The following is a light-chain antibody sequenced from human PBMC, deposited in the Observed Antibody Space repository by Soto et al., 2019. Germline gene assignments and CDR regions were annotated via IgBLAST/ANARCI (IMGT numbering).Light chain of an antibody. CDR2: SNN. CDR1: SSNIGSKT. Sequence: QSVLTQPPSASGTPGQRVTISCSGSSSNIGSKTVNWYRHLPGTAPKLLIYSNNQRPSGVPDRFSGSKSGTSASLAISGLQSEDEADYYCAAWDDSLNGPVFGGGTKVTVL. CDR3: AAWDDSLNGPV. V-gene: IGLV1-44*01. J-gene: IGLJ3*02.